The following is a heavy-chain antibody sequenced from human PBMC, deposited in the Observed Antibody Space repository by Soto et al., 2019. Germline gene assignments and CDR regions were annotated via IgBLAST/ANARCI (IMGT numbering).Heavy chain of an antibody. V-gene: IGHV1-18*01. Sequence: QVQLVQSGAEVKKPGASVKVSCKASGYTFTSYGICWVRQAPGQGLEWMGWISAYNGNTNYAQKRQGRVTMTTDTSTSTAYMERRSLRSDDTAVYYCARDSGRITMIVVVTPDAFDIWGQGTMVTVSS. J-gene: IGHJ3*02. CDR3: ARDSGRITMIVVVTPDAFDI. CDR1: GYTFTSYG. CDR2: ISAYNGNT. D-gene: IGHD3-22*01.